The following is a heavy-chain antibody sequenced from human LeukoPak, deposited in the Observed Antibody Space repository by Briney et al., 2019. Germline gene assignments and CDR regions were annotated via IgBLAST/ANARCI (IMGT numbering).Heavy chain of an antibody. Sequence: PGGSLRLSCAASGFTFSSYSMNWVRQAPGKGLEWVSSISSSSSYIYYADSVKGRFTISRDNAKNSLYLQMNSLRAEDTAVYYCARDYDILTTENWFDPWGQGTLVTVSS. J-gene: IGHJ5*02. CDR2: ISSSSSYI. CDR1: GFTFSSYS. CDR3: ARDYDILTTENWFDP. V-gene: IGHV3-21*01. D-gene: IGHD3-9*01.